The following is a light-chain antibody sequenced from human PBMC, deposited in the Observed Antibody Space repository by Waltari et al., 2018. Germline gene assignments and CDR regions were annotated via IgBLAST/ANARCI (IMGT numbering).Light chain of an antibody. CDR3: CSYAGASTYV. J-gene: IGLJ1*01. Sequence: QSALTQPASVSGSPGQSITISCAGTSSDVGGYNLVSWYQQHPGKAPKLRVYAVAVRPSGVSYRFRGSKSGNTASLTLSGLQAEDEADYYCCSYAGASTYVFGTGTKLTVL. CDR2: AVA. CDR1: SSDVGGYNL. V-gene: IGLV2-23*02.